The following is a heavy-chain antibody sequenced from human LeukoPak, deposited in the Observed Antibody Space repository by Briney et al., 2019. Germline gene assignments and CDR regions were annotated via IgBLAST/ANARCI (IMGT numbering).Heavy chain of an antibody. CDR3: ARGQYSSGWDDNAFNI. Sequence: ASAKVSCKASGYTFTSYDINWVRQATGQGLEWMGWMNPNSGNTGYAQKFQGRVTMTRNTSISTAYMELSSLRSEDTAVYYCARGQYSSGWDDNAFNIWGQGTMVTVSS. J-gene: IGHJ3*02. D-gene: IGHD6-19*01. V-gene: IGHV1-8*02. CDR2: MNPNSGNT. CDR1: GYTFTSYD.